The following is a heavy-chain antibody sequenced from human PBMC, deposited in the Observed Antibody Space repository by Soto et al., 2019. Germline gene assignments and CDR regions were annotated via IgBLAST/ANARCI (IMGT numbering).Heavy chain of an antibody. CDR3: ARAGFGLALDV. Sequence: EVELVESGGGLVQAGGSLRVSCGVSGFTSSDHYMDWVRQAPGKGLEWVGRTANKRSRYTTEYVASVKGRFIISRDDSKTSAYLQMISLKTWDTAVYYCARAGFGLALDVWCQGTTLSVSS. J-gene: IGHJ6*02. CDR2: TANKRSRYTT. D-gene: IGHD3-16*01. CDR1: GFTSSDHY. V-gene: IGHV3-72*01.